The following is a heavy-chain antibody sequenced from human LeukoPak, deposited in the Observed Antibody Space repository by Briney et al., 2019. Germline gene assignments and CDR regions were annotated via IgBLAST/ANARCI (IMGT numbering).Heavy chain of an antibody. Sequence: ASVKVSCKASGYTFTSYDINWVRQATGQGLEWMGWMNPNSGNTGYAQKFQGRVTMTRNTSISTAYMELSSLRSEDTAVYYCAREIWEYSSSWYENDYWGQGTLVTVSS. CDR3: AREIWEYSSSWYENDY. J-gene: IGHJ4*02. CDR2: MNPNSGNT. V-gene: IGHV1-8*01. CDR1: GYTFTSYD. D-gene: IGHD6-13*01.